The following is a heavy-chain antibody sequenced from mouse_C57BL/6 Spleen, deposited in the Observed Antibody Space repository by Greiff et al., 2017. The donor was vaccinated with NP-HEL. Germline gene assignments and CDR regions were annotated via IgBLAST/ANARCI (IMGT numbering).Heavy chain of an antibody. J-gene: IGHJ4*01. CDR2: IWSGGST. Sequence: QVQLQQSGPGLVQPSQCLSITCTVSGFSLTSYGVHWVRQSPGKGLEWLGVIWSGGSTDYNAAFISRLSISKDNSKSQVFFKMNSLQADDTAIYYCARPLSLYYYAMDYWGQGTSVTVSS. D-gene: IGHD6-1*01. V-gene: IGHV2-2*01. CDR3: ARPLSLYYYAMDY. CDR1: GFSLTSYG.